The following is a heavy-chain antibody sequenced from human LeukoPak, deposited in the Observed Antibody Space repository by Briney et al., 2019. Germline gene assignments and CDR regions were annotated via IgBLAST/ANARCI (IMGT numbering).Heavy chain of an antibody. V-gene: IGHV1-2*02. CDR2: INPNTGVT. CDR3: ARDVALGASTVYFDY. J-gene: IGHJ4*02. D-gene: IGHD1-26*01. Sequence: GASVKVSCKASGYTFTGYYIHWVRQAPGQGLEWMGWINPNTGVTNYAQKFQGRVTMTTDTSITTAFMDLSSLRSDDTALYYCARDVALGASTVYFDYWGQGTLITVSS. CDR1: GYTFTGYY.